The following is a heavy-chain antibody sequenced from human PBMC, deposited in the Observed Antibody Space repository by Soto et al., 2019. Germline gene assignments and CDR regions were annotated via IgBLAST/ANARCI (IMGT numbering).Heavy chain of an antibody. D-gene: IGHD1-26*01. J-gene: IGHJ4*02. CDR2: ISASGGST. V-gene: IGHV3-23*01. Sequence: EVQLLESGGGLVQPGGSLRLSCAASAFTFSSYAMSWVRQAPGKGLEWVSAISASGGSTYYADSVKGRFTISRDSSKNTLYLQMNSLRADDRAVYYCAKGSGNSVYNFDNWGQGTLVTVSS. CDR1: AFTFSSYA. CDR3: AKGSGNSVYNFDN.